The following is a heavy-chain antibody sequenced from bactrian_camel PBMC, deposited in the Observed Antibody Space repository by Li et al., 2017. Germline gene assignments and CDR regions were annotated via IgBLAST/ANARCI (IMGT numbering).Heavy chain of an antibody. CDR3: VRDLGTTGWYFDN. CDR1: GFMFSSYD. D-gene: IGHD5*01. Sequence: VQLVESGGGLVQPGGSLRLSCAVSGFMFSSYDMAWVRQAPGQGLEWVSAANTDGSSTYNAESVKGRFAASRDNAKNTLYLQMNSLTTEDTAVYYCVRDLGTTGWYFDNWGQGTQVTVS. J-gene: IGHJ6*01. CDR2: ANTDGSST. V-gene: IGHV3S40*01.